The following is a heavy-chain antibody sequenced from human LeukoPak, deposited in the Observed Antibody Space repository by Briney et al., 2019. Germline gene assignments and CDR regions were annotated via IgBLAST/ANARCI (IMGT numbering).Heavy chain of an antibody. V-gene: IGHV3-23*01. CDR1: EFTFDNYA. Sequence: GGSLRLSCAASEFTFDNYAMSWVRQAPGKGLEWVSVISGSGYYSYYADSVKGRFTVSRDNSKTTLYLQMNSLRAEDTAVYYCAKDPGGIVGATPDYWGQGTLVTVSS. J-gene: IGHJ4*02. D-gene: IGHD1-26*01. CDR3: AKDPGGIVGATPDY. CDR2: ISGSGYYS.